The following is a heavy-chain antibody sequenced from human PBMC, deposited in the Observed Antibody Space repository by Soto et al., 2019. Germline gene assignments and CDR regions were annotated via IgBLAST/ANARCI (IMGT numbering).Heavy chain of an antibody. V-gene: IGHV3-23*01. CDR1: GFTFSSYA. CDR2: ISGSGGGA. CDR3: AREVLVARTWGFDP. Sequence: GGSLRLSCAASGFTFSSYAMNWVRQAPGKGLEWVSAISGSGGGAYYADSVKGRFTISRDNSKNRLYLQMNSLRAEDTAVYYCAREVLVARTWGFDPWGQGTLVTVSS. D-gene: IGHD6-13*01. J-gene: IGHJ5*02.